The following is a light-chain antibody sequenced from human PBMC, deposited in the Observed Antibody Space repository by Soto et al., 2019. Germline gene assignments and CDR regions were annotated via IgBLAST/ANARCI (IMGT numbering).Light chain of an antibody. Sequence: DIVMTQSPDTLSLPPGERATLSCRASQSAGDNLAWYQQRPGQGPRLLIYGASTRATGIPARFSGSGSGTEFTLTISSLQSEDFAVYYCQQYKNWPHTFGQGTKVDIK. J-gene: IGKJ1*01. CDR2: GAS. CDR3: QQYKNWPHT. CDR1: QSAGDN. V-gene: IGKV3-15*01.